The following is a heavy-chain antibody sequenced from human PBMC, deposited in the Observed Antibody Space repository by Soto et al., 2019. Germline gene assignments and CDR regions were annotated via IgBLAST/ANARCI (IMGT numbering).Heavy chain of an antibody. D-gene: IGHD2-15*01. CDR1: GFTFSSYG. CDR2: ISYDGSNK. Sequence: LSLTCAASGFTFSSYGMHWVRQAPGKGLEWVAVISYDGSNKYYADSVKGRFTISRDNSKNTRYLQMNSLRAEDTAVYYCAKAGYCSGGSCHFYYYYYYMDVWGKGTTVTVSS. V-gene: IGHV3-30*18. J-gene: IGHJ6*03. CDR3: AKAGYCSGGSCHFYYYYYYMDV.